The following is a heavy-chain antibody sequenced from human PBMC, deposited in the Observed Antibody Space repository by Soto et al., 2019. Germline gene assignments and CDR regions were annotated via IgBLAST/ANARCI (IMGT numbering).Heavy chain of an antibody. CDR3: ARSPSYYDILTSWHYFDY. J-gene: IGHJ4*02. CDR1: GGSISSYY. CDR2: IYYSGST. D-gene: IGHD3-9*01. V-gene: IGHV4-59*08. Sequence: SETLSLACTVSGGSISSYYWSWIRQPPGKGLEWIGYIYYSGSTNYNPSLKSRVTISVDTSKNQFSLKLSSVTAADTAVYYCARSPSYYDILTSWHYFDYWGQGTLVTVSS.